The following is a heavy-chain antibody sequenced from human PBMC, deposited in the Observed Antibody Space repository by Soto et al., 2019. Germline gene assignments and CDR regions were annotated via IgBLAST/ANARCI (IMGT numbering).Heavy chain of an antibody. V-gene: IGHV4-34*01. CDR1: GGSFSGYY. Sequence: PSETLSLTCAVYGGSFSGYYWSWIRQPPGKGLEWIGYMYHSGSTYYNPSLKSRVTISIDRSKNQFSLKLSSVTAADTAVYYCARVPEYWGQGILVTVSS. J-gene: IGHJ4*02. D-gene: IGHD2-2*01. CDR2: MYHSGST. CDR3: ARVPEY.